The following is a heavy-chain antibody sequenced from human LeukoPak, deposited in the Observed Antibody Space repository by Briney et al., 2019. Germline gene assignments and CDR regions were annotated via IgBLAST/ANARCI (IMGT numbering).Heavy chain of an antibody. V-gene: IGHV4-59*01. J-gene: IGHJ4*02. CDR3: ARAGVMSTIGRFDY. CDR2: IYYSGST. CDR1: GGSISSYY. D-gene: IGHD5-24*01. Sequence: SETLSLTCTVSGGSISSYYWSWIRQPPGKGLEWIGYIYYSGSTNYNPSLKSRVTISVDTSKNQFSLKLRSVTAADTAVYYCARAGVMSTIGRFDYWGQGTLVTVSS.